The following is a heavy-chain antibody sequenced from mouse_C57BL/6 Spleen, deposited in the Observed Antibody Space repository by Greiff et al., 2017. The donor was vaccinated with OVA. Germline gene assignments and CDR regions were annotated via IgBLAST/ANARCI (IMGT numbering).Heavy chain of an antibody. Sequence: QVTLKECGPGILQSSQTLSLTCSFSGFSLSTSGMGVSWIRQPSGKGLEWLAHIYWDDDKRYNPSLKSRLTISKDTSRNQVFLKITSVDTADTATYYCARRVTSSYAMDYWGQGTSVTVSS. V-gene: IGHV8-12*01. J-gene: IGHJ4*01. CDR2: IYWDDDK. CDR3: ARRVTSSYAMDY. CDR1: GFSLSTSGMG.